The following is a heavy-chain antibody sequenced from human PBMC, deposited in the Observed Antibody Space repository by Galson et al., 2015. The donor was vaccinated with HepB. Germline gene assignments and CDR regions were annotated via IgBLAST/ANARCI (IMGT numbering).Heavy chain of an antibody. D-gene: IGHD5-18*01. Sequence: SVKVSCKASGGTFSSYAISWVRQAPGQGPEWMGGIIPIFGTANYAQKFQGRITITADKSTSTAYMELSSLRSEDTAVYYCARKGAFSYSYGSYYYYGMDVWGQGTTVTVSS. J-gene: IGHJ6*02. CDR2: IIPIFGTA. V-gene: IGHV1-69*06. CDR3: ARKGAFSYSYGSYYYYGMDV. CDR1: GGTFSSYA.